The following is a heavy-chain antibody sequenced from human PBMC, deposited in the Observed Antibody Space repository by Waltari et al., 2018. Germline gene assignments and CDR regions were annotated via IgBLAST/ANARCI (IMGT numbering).Heavy chain of an antibody. J-gene: IGHJ5*02. CDR2: IIPIFGTA. V-gene: IGHV1-69*01. CDR1: AGPFSSCA. Sequence: QVQLVQSGAELKKPGSSVKVSCKASAGPFSSCAISWVRQAPGQGLEWMGGIIPIFGTANYAQKFQGRVTITADESTSTAYMELSSLRSEDTAVYYCARGYSSGWANWFDPWGQGTLVTVSS. CDR3: ARGYSSGWANWFDP. D-gene: IGHD6-19*01.